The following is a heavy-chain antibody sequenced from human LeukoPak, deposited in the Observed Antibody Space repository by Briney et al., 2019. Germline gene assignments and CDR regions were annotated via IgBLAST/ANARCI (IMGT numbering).Heavy chain of an antibody. CDR2: IKSKTDGGTT. D-gene: IGHD3-10*01. CDR1: GFTFSNAW. Sequence: GGSLRLSCAASGFTFSNAWMSWVRQAPGKGLEWVGRIKSKTDGGTTDYAAPVKGRFTISRDDSKNTLYLQMNSLKTEDTAVYYCTTDYYGSGSYRRFDYWGQGTLVTVSS. J-gene: IGHJ4*02. CDR3: TTDYYGSGSYRRFDY. V-gene: IGHV3-15*01.